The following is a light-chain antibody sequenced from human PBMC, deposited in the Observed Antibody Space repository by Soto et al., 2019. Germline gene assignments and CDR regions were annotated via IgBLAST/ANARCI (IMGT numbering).Light chain of an antibody. Sequence: QSVMMQPRSVSAAPGQKVTISCSGSSSNIGGNSVSWYQQLPGTAPKLLIYDDNKRPSGIPDRFSGSKSGTSATLGITGFQTGDEADYYCGSWDSSLSAYVFGTGTKVTVL. V-gene: IGLV1-51*01. CDR1: SSNIGGNS. CDR3: GSWDSSLSAYV. J-gene: IGLJ1*01. CDR2: DDN.